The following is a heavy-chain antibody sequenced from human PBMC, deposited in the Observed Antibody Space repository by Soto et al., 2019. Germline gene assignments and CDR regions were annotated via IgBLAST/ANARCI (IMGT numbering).Heavy chain of an antibody. CDR3: ARXRASDYGGNNHPYYLDY. Sequence: PSETLSLTCSVSGDSISCSSFYWAWIRQPPWKGLEWIGSISYSGGTYNNPSLQSRVTISVDTSKNQCSLKLTSVTAADTAVYYCARXRASDYGGNNHPYYLDYWGQGTPVTVSS. V-gene: IGHV4-39*01. D-gene: IGHD4-17*01. CDR1: GDSISCSSFY. CDR2: ISYSGGT. J-gene: IGHJ4*02.